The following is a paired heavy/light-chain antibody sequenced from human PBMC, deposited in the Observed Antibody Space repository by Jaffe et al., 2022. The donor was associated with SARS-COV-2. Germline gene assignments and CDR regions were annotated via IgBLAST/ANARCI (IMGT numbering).Heavy chain of an antibody. CDR3: TADSWGGLTTGY. D-gene: IGHD4-17*01. J-gene: IGHJ4*02. Sequence: EVQLVESGGGLVKPGGSLRLSCGASGFTFNNAWMSWVRQAPGKGLEWVGRIKSKTDGGTADYAAPVKGRFTISRDDSKTTLFLQMNSLKTEDTAVYYCTADSWGGLTTGYWGQGTLVTVSS. V-gene: IGHV3-15*01. CDR1: GFTFNNAW. CDR2: IKSKTDGGTA.
Light chain of an antibody. CDR2: DVT. Sequence: QSALTQPASVSGSPGQTITISCTGTSSDVGGYDYVSWYQQHPGKAPKLMIYDVTSRPSGVSNRFSGSKSGNTASLTISGLQAEDEADYHCTSYGGSSTLGVVGGGTKLTVL. CDR1: SSDVGGYDY. CDR3: TSYGGSSTLGV. J-gene: IGLJ3*02. V-gene: IGLV2-14*01.